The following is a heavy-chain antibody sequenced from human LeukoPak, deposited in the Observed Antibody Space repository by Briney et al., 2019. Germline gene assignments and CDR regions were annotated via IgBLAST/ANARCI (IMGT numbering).Heavy chain of an antibody. Sequence: GRSLRLSCAASGFTFSSYGMHWVRQAPGKGLEWVAVIWYDGSNKYYADSVKGRFTISRDNSKNMLYLQMNSLRAEDTAVYYCASSRIDYGDYDLDPWGQGTLVTVSS. D-gene: IGHD4-17*01. V-gene: IGHV3-33*01. J-gene: IGHJ5*02. CDR2: IWYDGSNK. CDR1: GFTFSSYG. CDR3: ASSRIDYGDYDLDP.